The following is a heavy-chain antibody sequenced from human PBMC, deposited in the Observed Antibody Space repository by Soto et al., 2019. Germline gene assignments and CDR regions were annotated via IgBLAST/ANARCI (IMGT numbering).Heavy chain of an antibody. J-gene: IGHJ6*03. Sequence: ASGPKLGNPTQSLTLTCTFSGFSLNTVGMCVSWIRQPPGKALEWHARIDWDDDKYYSTSLKTRLTISKDTSKNQVVLTMTNMDPVDTATYYCARIPTATQYYYMDVWGKGTTVTVSS. CDR1: GFSLNTVGMC. CDR2: IDWDDDK. V-gene: IGHV2-70*11. D-gene: IGHD5-12*01. CDR3: ARIPTATQYYYMDV.